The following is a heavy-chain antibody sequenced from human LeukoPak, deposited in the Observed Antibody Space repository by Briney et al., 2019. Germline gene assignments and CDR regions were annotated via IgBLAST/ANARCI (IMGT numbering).Heavy chain of an antibody. V-gene: IGHV4-59*01. CDR3: ARLPYYYDSSGYYYAGPFDY. Sequence: SETLSLTCTVSGGSISSYYCSWIRQPPGKGLEWMGYIYYSGSTNYNPSLKSRVTISVDTSKNQFSLKPSSMTAADTAVYYCARLPYYYDSSGYYYAGPFDYWGQGTLVTASS. CDR2: IYYSGST. D-gene: IGHD3-22*01. CDR1: GGSISSYY. J-gene: IGHJ4*02.